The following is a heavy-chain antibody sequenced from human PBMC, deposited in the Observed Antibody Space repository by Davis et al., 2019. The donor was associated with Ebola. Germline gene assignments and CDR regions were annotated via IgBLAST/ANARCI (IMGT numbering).Heavy chain of an antibody. CDR3: ATDGPEGEIP. CDR2: INSELDCATR. D-gene: IGHD3-16*01. Sequence: AGSLTLSCTASGFTFSYASFSWVCHAPAPGLHWVGRINSELDCATRDYAAHVQARASISRDDSKSRLYLQLSSLKTEETGIYYCATDGPEGEIPWSPGTRVTVSS. J-gene: IGHJ3*01. CDR1: GFTFSYAS. V-gene: IGHV3-15*07.